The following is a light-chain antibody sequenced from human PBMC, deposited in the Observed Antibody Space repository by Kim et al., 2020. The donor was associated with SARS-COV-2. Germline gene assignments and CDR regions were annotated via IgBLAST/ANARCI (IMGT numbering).Light chain of an antibody. CDR1: QSVSSSY. J-gene: IGKJ2*01. CDR3: QQYGSSLYT. Sequence: EIVLTQSPGTLSLSPGERATLSCRASQSVSSSYLAWYQQKPGQAPTLLIYGASSRATGIPDRFSGSGSGTDFTLTISRLEPEDFAVYYCQQYGSSLYTFGQGTKL. V-gene: IGKV3-20*01. CDR2: GAS.